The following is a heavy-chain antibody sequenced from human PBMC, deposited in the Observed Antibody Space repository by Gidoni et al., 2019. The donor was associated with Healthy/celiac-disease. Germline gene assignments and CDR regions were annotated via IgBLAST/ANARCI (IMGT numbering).Heavy chain of an antibody. CDR3: ARDTAMVSYYFDY. CDR2: ISGSGGST. J-gene: IGHJ4*02. D-gene: IGHD5-18*01. V-gene: IGHV3-23*01. Sequence: EVQLLESGGGLVQPGGSLRLTCAASGFTFSSYAMSWVRQAPGKGLEWVSAISGSGGSTYYADSVKGRFTISRDNSKNTLYLQMNSLRAEDTAVYYCARDTAMVSYYFDYWGQGTLVTVSS. CDR1: GFTFSSYA.